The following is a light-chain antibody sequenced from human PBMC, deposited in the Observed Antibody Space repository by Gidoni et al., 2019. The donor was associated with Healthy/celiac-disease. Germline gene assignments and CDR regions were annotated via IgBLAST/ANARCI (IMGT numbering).Light chain of an antibody. Sequence: EIVLTQSPGTLSLSPGERATLSCRASQSVSSSYFAWYQQKPGQAPRLLIYGASSRATGIPERFSGSGSGTDFTLTISRLEPEDFAVYYCQQYGSSPRTFGQGTKVEIK. J-gene: IGKJ1*01. CDR3: QQYGSSPRT. V-gene: IGKV3-20*01. CDR1: QSVSSSY. CDR2: GAS.